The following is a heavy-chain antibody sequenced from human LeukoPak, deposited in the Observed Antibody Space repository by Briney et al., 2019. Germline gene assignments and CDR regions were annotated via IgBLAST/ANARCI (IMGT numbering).Heavy chain of an antibody. Sequence: GASVKVSCKASGYTFTSYFMHWVRQAPGQGLECMGIFNPSGGSTSYAQKFQGRVTMTRDMSTSTVYMKLSSLRSEDTAVYYCARGDGYNGEDAFDIWGQGTMVTVSS. CDR1: GYTFTSYF. CDR2: FNPSGGST. D-gene: IGHD5-24*01. J-gene: IGHJ3*02. CDR3: ARGDGYNGEDAFDI. V-gene: IGHV1-46*01.